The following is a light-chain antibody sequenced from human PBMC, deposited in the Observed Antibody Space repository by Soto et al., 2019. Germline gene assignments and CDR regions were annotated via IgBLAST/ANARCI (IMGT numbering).Light chain of an antibody. V-gene: IGKV3-20*01. CDR2: GSS. CDR1: QSISTSY. Sequence: EIVLAQAPGTLSLSPGERATVSCRSSQSISTSYLAWYQQKPGQAPRLLIYGSSSRATGIPDRFSGSGSGTDFTLTITRLEPEDFAVYYCQQYGGSPRTFGQGTKVDIK. J-gene: IGKJ1*01. CDR3: QQYGGSPRT.